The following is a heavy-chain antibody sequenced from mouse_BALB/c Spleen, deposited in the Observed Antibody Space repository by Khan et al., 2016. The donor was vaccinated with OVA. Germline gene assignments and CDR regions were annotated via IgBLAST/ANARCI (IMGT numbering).Heavy chain of an antibody. J-gene: IGHJ4*01. CDR3: ARHQFPLSMDS. V-gene: IGHV2-6-2*01. Sequence: VQLQESGPDLVAPSQSLSITCTASGFSLTSYAIHWVRQPPGKGLEWLVVIWSDGRTTYNSALKSRLSISKDNSKSQVFLKIDSLQTDDTAMYYCARHQFPLSMDSWGQGTSVTVSS. CDR2: IWSDGRT. CDR1: GFSLTSYA.